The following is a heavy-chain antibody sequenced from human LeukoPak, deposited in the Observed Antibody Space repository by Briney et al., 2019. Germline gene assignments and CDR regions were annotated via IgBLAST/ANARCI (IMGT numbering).Heavy chain of an antibody. CDR1: VXTFSSYA. Sequence: GGSLRLSCAASVXTFSSYAMSWVRQAPGKGLEWVSPISGSGGTTYYADSVKGRFTISRDNSKNTLYLQMNSLRAEDTAVYYCAKGTNYYGSRNYYNDAFDIWGQGTVVTVSS. CDR3: AKGTNYYGSRNYYNDAFDI. D-gene: IGHD3-10*01. V-gene: IGHV3-23*01. CDR2: ISGSGGTT. J-gene: IGHJ3*02.